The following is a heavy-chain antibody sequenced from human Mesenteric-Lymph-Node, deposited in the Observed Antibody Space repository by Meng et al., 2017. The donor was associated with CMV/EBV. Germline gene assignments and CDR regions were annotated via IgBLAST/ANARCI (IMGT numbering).Heavy chain of an antibody. CDR3: ARRSSLYYGMDV. J-gene: IGHJ6*02. V-gene: IGHV4-61*01. Sequence: GSLRLSCTVSGGSVSSGSYYWSWIRQPPGKGLEWIGYIYYSGSTNYNPSLKSRVTISVDTSKNQFSLKLSSVTAADTAVYYCARRSSLYYGMDVWGQGTTVTVSS. D-gene: IGHD6-6*01. CDR2: IYYSGST. CDR1: GGSVSSGSYY.